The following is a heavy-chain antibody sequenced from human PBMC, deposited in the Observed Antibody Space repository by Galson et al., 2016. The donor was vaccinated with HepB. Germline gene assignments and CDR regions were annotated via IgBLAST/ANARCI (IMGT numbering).Heavy chain of an antibody. J-gene: IGHJ4*02. V-gene: IGHV3-30*18. D-gene: IGHD3-10*01. Sequence: SLRLSCAASGFTFSRYGMHWVRQAPGKGLEWVTFISYDGSNKYYADSVKGRFTISRDNSKNTLYLQMNSLGAEDTAVYYCAKDPYYYGSGSYLYFHHWGQGTLVTVSS. CDR2: ISYDGSNK. CDR3: AKDPYYYGSGSYLYFHH. CDR1: GFTFSRYG.